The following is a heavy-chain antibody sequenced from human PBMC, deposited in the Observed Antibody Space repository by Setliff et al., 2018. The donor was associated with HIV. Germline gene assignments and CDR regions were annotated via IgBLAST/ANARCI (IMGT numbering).Heavy chain of an antibody. V-gene: IGHV5-51*01. D-gene: IGHD3-10*01. CDR1: GYSFTSYW. CDR2: IYPGDSDT. J-gene: IGHJ4*02. CDR3: ARHREVGIYDY. Sequence: GESLKISCKGSGYSFTSYWIAWVRQMPGKGLEWMGLIYPGDSDTRYSPSFQGQVTISADKSISTAYLQWRSLKASDTAIYYCARHREVGIYDYWGQGTLVTVSS.